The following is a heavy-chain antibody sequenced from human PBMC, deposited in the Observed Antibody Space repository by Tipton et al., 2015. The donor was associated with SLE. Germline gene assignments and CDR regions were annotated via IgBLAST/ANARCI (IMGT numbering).Heavy chain of an antibody. CDR2: IYSGASLT. D-gene: IGHD1-7*01. V-gene: IGHV3-23*03. CDR1: GFTFSSYA. Sequence: SLRLSCAASGFTFSSYAMSWVRQAPGKGLEWVSVIYSGASLTYYADSVKGRFTISRENSKNTLYLQMNSLRAEETAVYYCAKARGHNWNSGCYYNYYIVVWGKRNTVTVSS. J-gene: IGHJ6*03. CDR3: AKARGHNWNSGCYYNYYIVV.